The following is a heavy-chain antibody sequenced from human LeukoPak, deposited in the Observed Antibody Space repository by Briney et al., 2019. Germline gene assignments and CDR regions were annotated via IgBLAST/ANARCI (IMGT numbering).Heavy chain of an antibody. CDR1: GGSISSNNW. CDR2: IYHSGST. V-gene: IGHV4-4*02. D-gene: IGHD4-11*01. Sequence: SGTLSLTCAVSGGSISSNNWWSWVRQPPGKGLEWIGEIYHSGSTNYSPSLKSRVTMSVDKSQNQFSLNLTSVTAADTAVYYCARGLQGNRFDPWGQGTLVTVSS. J-gene: IGHJ5*02. CDR3: ARGLQGNRFDP.